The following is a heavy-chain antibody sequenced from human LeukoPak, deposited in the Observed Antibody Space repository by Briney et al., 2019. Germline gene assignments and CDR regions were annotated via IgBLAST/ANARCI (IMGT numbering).Heavy chain of an antibody. V-gene: IGHV3-33*01. CDR1: GFTFSSYG. Sequence: GRPLRLSCAASGFTFSSYGMHWVRQAPGKGLEWVAVIWYDGSNKYYADSVKGRFTISRDNSKNTLYLQMNSLRAEDTAVYYCARDPDYGDERSFDYWGQGTLVTVSS. D-gene: IGHD4-17*01. CDR2: IWYDGSNK. CDR3: ARDPDYGDERSFDY. J-gene: IGHJ4*02.